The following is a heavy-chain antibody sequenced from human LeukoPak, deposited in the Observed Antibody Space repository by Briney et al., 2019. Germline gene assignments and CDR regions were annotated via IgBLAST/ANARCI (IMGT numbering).Heavy chain of an antibody. D-gene: IGHD2-2*01. V-gene: IGHV3-64*04. Sequence: GGSLRLSCSASGFTFSSYAMHWVRQAPGKGLEYVSAISSNGGSTYYADSVKGRFTISRDNSKNTLYLQMNSLRAEDTAVYYCARDPLGYCSSTSCYVFDYWGQGTLVTVSS. CDR2: ISSNGGST. J-gene: IGHJ4*02. CDR3: ARDPLGYCSSTSCYVFDY. CDR1: GFTFSSYA.